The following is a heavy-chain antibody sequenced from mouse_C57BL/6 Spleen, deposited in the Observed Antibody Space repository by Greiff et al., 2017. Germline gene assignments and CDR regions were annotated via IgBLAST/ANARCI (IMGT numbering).Heavy chain of an antibody. V-gene: IGHV5-16*01. CDR2: INYDGSST. CDR3: ARADYDVFAY. J-gene: IGHJ3*01. D-gene: IGHD2-4*01. CDR1: GFTFSDYY. Sequence: EVKLMESEGGLVQPGSSMKLSCTASGFTFSDYYMAWVRQVPEKGLEWVANINYDGSSTYYLDSLKSRFIISRDNAKNILYLQMSSLKSEDTATYYCARADYDVFAYWGHGTLVTVSA.